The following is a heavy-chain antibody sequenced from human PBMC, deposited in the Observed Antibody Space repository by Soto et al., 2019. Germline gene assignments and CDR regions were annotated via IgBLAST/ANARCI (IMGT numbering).Heavy chain of an antibody. V-gene: IGHV3-33*01. J-gene: IGHJ4*02. CDR1: GFTFSSFG. CDR3: ARDKGYCSGGSCSAFFDY. CDR2: IWYDGSNK. Sequence: ESGGGVVQPGRSLRLSCAASGFTFSSFGMHWVRQAPGKGLEWVAVIWYDGSNKYYADSVKGRFTISRDNSKNTLYLQMNSLRAEDTAVYYCARDKGYCSGGSCSAFFDYWGQGTLVTVSS. D-gene: IGHD2-15*01.